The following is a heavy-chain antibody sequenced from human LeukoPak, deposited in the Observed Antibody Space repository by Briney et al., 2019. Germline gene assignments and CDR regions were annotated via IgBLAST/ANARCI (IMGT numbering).Heavy chain of an antibody. Sequence: PSQTLSLTCTVYGGSLSSGDYYWSWIRQPPGKGLEWIGYIYHSGSTYFNPSLKSRVTISVDTSKNQFSLKLSSVTAADTAVYYCARGPDSSGYYYFDFWGQGTLVTVSS. D-gene: IGHD3-22*01. CDR1: GGSLSSGDYY. CDR3: ARGPDSSGYYYFDF. J-gene: IGHJ4*02. CDR2: IYHSGST. V-gene: IGHV4-30-4*01.